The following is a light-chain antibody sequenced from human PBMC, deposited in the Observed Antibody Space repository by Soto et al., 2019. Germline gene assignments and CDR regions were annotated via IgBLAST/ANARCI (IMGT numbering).Light chain of an antibody. CDR3: SSYTSGSTLYV. Sequence: QSFLTQPASVSGSPGQSITISCTGTSSDVGGYDYVSWYQQHPGKAPRLMIYKASNRPSGVSHRFSGSRSGNTASLTISGLQAEDEADYYRSSYTSGSTLYVFGTGTKVTVL. CDR1: SSDVGGYDY. J-gene: IGLJ1*01. V-gene: IGLV2-14*01. CDR2: KAS.